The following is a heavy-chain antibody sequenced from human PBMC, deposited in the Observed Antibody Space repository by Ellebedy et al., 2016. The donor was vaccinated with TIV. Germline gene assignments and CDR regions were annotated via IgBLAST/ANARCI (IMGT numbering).Heavy chain of an antibody. V-gene: IGHV3-21*01. CDR3: ARDFSELPFDY. J-gene: IGHJ4*02. Sequence: LSLTCAASGFTFSSYSMNWVRQAPGKGLEWVSSISSSSSYIYYADSVKGRFTISRDNAKNSLYLQMNSLRAEDTAVYYCARDFSELPFDYWGQGTLVTVSS. CDR2: ISSSSSYI. CDR1: GFTFSSYS. D-gene: IGHD1-26*01.